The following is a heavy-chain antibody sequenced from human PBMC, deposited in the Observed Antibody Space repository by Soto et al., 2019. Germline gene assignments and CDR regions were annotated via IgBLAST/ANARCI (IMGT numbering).Heavy chain of an antibody. CDR1: GFTFSTYW. J-gene: IGHJ4*01. Sequence: EVQLVESGGGLVQPGGSLRLSCAATGFTFSTYWMHWVRQGPGKGLVWVSRISTDGSSTTYADSVKGRFTISRDNAKNTLYLQMTSLRAEDTAVYYCARATGSNHPFDYWGQDPWSPSPQ. V-gene: IGHV3-74*01. CDR2: ISTDGSST. CDR3: ARATGSNHPFDY. D-gene: IGHD2-2*01.